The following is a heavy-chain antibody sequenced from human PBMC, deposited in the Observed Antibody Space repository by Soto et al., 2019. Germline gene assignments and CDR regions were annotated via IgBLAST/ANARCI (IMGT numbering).Heavy chain of an antibody. D-gene: IGHD3-22*01. Sequence: PGGSLRLSCAASGFTFSSHGMHWVRQAPGKGLEWVAVIWYDGSNKYYADSVKGRFTISRDNSKNTLYLQMNSLRAEDTAVYYCARDLYYYDSSGSSAYWGQGTLVTVSS. V-gene: IGHV3-33*01. CDR1: GFTFSSHG. CDR3: ARDLYYYDSSGSSAY. J-gene: IGHJ4*02. CDR2: IWYDGSNK.